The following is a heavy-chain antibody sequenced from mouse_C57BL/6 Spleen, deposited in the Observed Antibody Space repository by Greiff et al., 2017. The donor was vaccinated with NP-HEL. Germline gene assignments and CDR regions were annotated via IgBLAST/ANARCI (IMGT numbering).Heavy chain of an antibody. V-gene: IGHV5-15*01. J-gene: IGHJ4*01. CDR3: ARHGDDGYYGAMDY. D-gene: IGHD2-3*01. CDR1: GFTFSDYG. Sequence: DVMLVESGGGLVQPGGSLKLSCAASGFTFSDYGMAWVRQAPRKGPEWVAFISNLAYSIYYADTVTGRFTISRENAKNTLYLEMSSLRSEDTAMYYCARHGDDGYYGAMDYWGQGTSVTVSS. CDR2: ISNLAYSI.